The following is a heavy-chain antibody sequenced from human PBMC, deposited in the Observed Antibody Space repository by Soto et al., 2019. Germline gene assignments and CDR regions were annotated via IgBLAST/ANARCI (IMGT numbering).Heavy chain of an antibody. CDR2: ILPFFGTA. J-gene: IGHJ3*01. CDR1: GGTFRTES. V-gene: IGHV1-69*13. D-gene: IGHD3-16*01. CDR3: ARGHDYGGNSDAFDV. Sequence: QVHLVQSGAEVKKPGSSVKVSCKYSGGTFRTESINWVRQAPGQGPGWMGGILPFFGTADYEPRFQGRVTLTADGATTSAYMELRSLPSQDTAVYFCARGHDYGGNSDAFDVWGQGTMVTVSS.